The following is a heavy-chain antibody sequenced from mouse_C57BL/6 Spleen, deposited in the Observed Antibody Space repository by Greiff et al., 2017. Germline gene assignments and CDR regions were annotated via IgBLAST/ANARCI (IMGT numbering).Heavy chain of an antibody. D-gene: IGHD2-1*01. CDR2: IWSGGST. Sequence: VMLVESGPGLVQPSQSLSITCTVSGFSLTSYGVHWVRQPPGKGLEWLGVIWSGGSTDYNAAFISRLSISKDNSKSQVFFKMNSLQADDTAIYYCANNLQVWGQGTLVTVSA. J-gene: IGHJ3*01. V-gene: IGHV2-4*01. CDR3: ANNLQV. CDR1: GFSLTSYG.